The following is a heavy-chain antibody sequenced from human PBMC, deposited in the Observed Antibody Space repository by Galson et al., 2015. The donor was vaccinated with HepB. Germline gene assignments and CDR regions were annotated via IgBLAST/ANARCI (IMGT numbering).Heavy chain of an antibody. J-gene: IGHJ3*02. CDR1: GFSLSTSGMR. V-gene: IGHV2-70*04. D-gene: IGHD5-12*01. CDR3: ARASGGYSGYMGDAFDI. CDR2: IDWDDDK. Sequence: PALVKPTQTLTLTCTFSGFSLSTSGMRVSWIRQPPGKALEWLARIDWDDDKFYSTSLKTRLTISKDTSKNQVVLTMTNMDPVDTATYYCARASGGYSGYMGDAFDIWGQGTMVTVSS.